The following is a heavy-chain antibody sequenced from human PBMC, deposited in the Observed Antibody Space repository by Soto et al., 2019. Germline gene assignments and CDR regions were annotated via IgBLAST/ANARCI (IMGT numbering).Heavy chain of an antibody. CDR3: AKKSSYYGSGSPRGMDV. J-gene: IGHJ6*02. D-gene: IGHD3-10*01. CDR2: ISYDGSNK. V-gene: IGHV3-30*18. CDR1: GFTFSSYG. Sequence: QVQLVESGGGVVQPGRSLRLSCAASGFTFSSYGMHWVRQAPGKGLEWVAVISYDGSNKYYADSVKGRFTISRDNSKNTLYLQMNSLRAEDTAVYYCAKKSSYYGSGSPRGMDVWGQGTTVTVFS.